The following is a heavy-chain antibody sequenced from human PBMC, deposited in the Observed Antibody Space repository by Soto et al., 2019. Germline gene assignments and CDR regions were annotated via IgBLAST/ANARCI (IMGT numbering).Heavy chain of an antibody. D-gene: IGHD3-22*01. CDR2: IRSKANSYAT. CDR3: TRETGPHYYDSSGYFFGGGIDY. Sequence: EVQLVESGGGLVQPGGSLKLSCAASGFTFSGSAMHWVRQASGKGLEWVGRIRSKANSYATAYAASVKGRFTISRDDSKNTAYLQMNSLKTEDTAVYYCTRETGPHYYDSSGYFFGGGIDYWGQGTLVTVSS. CDR1: GFTFSGSA. V-gene: IGHV3-73*01. J-gene: IGHJ4*02.